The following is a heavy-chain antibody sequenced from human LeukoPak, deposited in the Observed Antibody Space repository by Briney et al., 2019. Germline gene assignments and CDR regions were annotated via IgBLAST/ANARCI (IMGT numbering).Heavy chain of an antibody. Sequence: SETLSLTCTVSGGSMSSGTYWSWTRQPAGKGLEWIGLIYTSGSTNHNPSLKSRVTISLDLSRNQFSLKLSSVTAADTAVYYCAREFGDWGQGTLVTVSS. J-gene: IGHJ4*02. CDR1: GGSMSSGTY. CDR3: AREFGD. V-gene: IGHV4-61*02. CDR2: IYTSGST.